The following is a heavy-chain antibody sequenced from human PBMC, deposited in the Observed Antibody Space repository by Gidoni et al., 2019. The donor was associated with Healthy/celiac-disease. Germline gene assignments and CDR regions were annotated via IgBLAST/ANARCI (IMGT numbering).Heavy chain of an antibody. D-gene: IGHD5-18*01. CDR3: AKDIGGYSYGHFDY. V-gene: IGHV3-9*01. Sequence: EVQLVESGGGLVQPGRSLILSCAASGFTFDDYAMHWVRQAPGKGLEWVSGISWNSGSIGYADSVKGRFTISRDNAKNSLYLQMNSLRAEDTALYYCAKDIGGYSYGHFDYWGQGTLVTVSS. CDR2: ISWNSGSI. J-gene: IGHJ4*02. CDR1: GFTFDDYA.